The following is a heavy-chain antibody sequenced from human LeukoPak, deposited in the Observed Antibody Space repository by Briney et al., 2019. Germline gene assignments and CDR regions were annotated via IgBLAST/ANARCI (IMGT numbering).Heavy chain of an antibody. V-gene: IGHV3-23*01. CDR2: ISGSGDST. D-gene: IGHD3-16*01. CDR1: GFTFSSYA. Sequence: PGGSRRLSCAASGFTFSSYAMSWVRQAPGKGLEWVSAISGSGDSTYYADSVKGRFTISRDNSKNTLYLQMNSLRAEDTAEDYCAKTARNMITFGGVMSYWGQGTLLTVSS. J-gene: IGHJ4*02. CDR3: AKTARNMITFGGVMSY.